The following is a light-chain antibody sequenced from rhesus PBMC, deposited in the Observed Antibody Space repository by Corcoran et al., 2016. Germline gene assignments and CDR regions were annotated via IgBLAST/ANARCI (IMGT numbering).Light chain of an antibody. CDR1: QGISNW. Sequence: DIQMTQSPSSLSASVGDRVTITCRASQGISNWLAWYQQKPGKAPKVPIYKASSLQSGVPSRFSGSGPGTDFTLTISSRQPEDFGIYFCQQFNSVPWTFGQGTKVEIK. CDR3: QQFNSVPWT. CDR2: KAS. V-gene: IGKV1-21*01. J-gene: IGKJ1*01.